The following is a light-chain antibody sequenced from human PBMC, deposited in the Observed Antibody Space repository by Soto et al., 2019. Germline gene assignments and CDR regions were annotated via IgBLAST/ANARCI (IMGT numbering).Light chain of an antibody. Sequence: VLTQPASVSGSPVQSITISCTGTSSDVGGYNYVSWYQQHPGKAPKLMIYEVINRPSGVSNRFSGSKSGNTASLTISGLQAEDEADYYCRSYTSSSTYVFGTGTKVTVL. V-gene: IGLV2-14*01. CDR3: RSYTSSSTYV. J-gene: IGLJ1*01. CDR1: SSDVGGYNY. CDR2: EVI.